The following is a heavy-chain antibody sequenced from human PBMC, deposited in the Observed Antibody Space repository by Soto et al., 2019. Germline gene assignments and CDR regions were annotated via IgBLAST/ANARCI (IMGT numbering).Heavy chain of an antibody. V-gene: IGHV4-59*01. Sequence: SLTCTVSGGSISSYYWSWIRQPPGKRLEKSGYIYYSGSTNYNPSLKSRVTISVDTSKNQFSLKLSSVTAADTAVYYCARGGGDYYDSSLTFDYWGKGTLVTVSS. CDR3: ARGGGDYYDSSLTFDY. J-gene: IGHJ4*02. D-gene: IGHD3-22*01. CDR2: IYYSGST. CDR1: GGSISSYY.